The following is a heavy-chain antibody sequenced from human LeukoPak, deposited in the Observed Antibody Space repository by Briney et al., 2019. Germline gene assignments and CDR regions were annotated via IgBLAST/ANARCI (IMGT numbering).Heavy chain of an antibody. CDR2: ISGSGGST. CDR3: AKSAYDSSGYCFLADAFDI. D-gene: IGHD3-22*01. Sequence: GGSLKLSCAASGFTFTSYAMSWVRQAPGKGLEWVSGISGSGGSTYYADSVKGRFTISRDNSKNTMYLQMISLRAEDTAVYYCAKSAYDSSGYCFLADAFDIWGKGTMVTVSS. CDR1: GFTFTSYA. J-gene: IGHJ3*02. V-gene: IGHV3-23*01.